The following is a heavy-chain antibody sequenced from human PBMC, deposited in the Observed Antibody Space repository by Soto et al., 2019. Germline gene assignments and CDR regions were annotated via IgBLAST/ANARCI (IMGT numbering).Heavy chain of an antibody. J-gene: IGHJ3*02. Sequence: EVQLVESGGGLVQPGGSLRLSCAASGFTFSSYWMHWVRQAPGKGLVWVSRINSDGSSTSYADSVKGRFTIFRDNAKNTLYLQMNSLRAEDTAVYYCAREWVYYYDSSGYDAFDIWGQGTMVTVSS. CDR2: INSDGSST. CDR1: GFTFSSYW. CDR3: AREWVYYYDSSGYDAFDI. D-gene: IGHD3-22*01. V-gene: IGHV3-74*01.